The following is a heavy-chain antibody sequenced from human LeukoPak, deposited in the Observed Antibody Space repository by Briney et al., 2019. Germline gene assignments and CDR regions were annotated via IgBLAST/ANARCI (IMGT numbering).Heavy chain of an antibody. CDR2: IYHSGSS. Sequence: SETLSLTCTVSGGSIRNDYWSWIRQPPGKGLEWIGYIYHSGSSNYSPSLKSRVTISVDTSKNQFSLELSSVTAADTAVYYCASTHDGSDCYYAYWGQGTLDTVSS. CDR3: ASTHDGSDCYYAY. V-gene: IGHV4-59*01. D-gene: IGHD3-22*01. CDR1: GGSIRNDY. J-gene: IGHJ4*02.